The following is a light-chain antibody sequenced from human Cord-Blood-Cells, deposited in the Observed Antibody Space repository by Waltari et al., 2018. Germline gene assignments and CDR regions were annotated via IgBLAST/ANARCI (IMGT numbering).Light chain of an antibody. CDR2: EDT. Sequence: SYVLPQPPSVSVAPGKTARITCGGKNIGRKSVHWYQQKPGQAPVLVVYEDTHPPSWIPLRFSRPNSRSTVTLTMSRAEPCDEADYCGQVCDSSSHHVCGTGAKVTVL. CDR3: QVCDSSSHHV. J-gene: IGLJ1*01. CDR1: NIGRKS. V-gene: IGLV3-21*03.